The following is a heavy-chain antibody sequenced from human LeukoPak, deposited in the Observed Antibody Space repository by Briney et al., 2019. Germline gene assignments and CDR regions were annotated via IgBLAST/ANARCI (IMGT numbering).Heavy chain of an antibody. CDR1: GFTFSSYA. Sequence: GSLRLSCAASGFTFSSYAMHWVRQAPGKGLEGVAVISYDGSNKYYADSVKGGFTISRDNSKNTLYLQMNSLRAEDTAVYYCARGVGYCSGGSCHYYFDYWGQGTLVTVSS. V-gene: IGHV3-30-3*01. CDR2: ISYDGSNK. J-gene: IGHJ4*02. CDR3: ARGVGYCSGGSCHYYFDY. D-gene: IGHD2-15*01.